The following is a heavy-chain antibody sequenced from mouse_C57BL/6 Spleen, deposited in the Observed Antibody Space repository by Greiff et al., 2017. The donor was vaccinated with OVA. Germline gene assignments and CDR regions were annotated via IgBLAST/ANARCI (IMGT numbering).Heavy chain of an antibody. CDR3: ARRDYGSSLWYFDV. D-gene: IGHD1-1*01. Sequence: VKLQQPGAELVKPGASVKLSCKASGYTFTSYWMHWVKQRPGQGLEWIGMIHPNSGSTNYNEKFKSKATLTVDKSSSTAYMQLSSLTSEDSAVYYCARRDYGSSLWYFDVWGTGTTVTVSS. V-gene: IGHV1-64*01. J-gene: IGHJ1*03. CDR1: GYTFTSYW. CDR2: IHPNSGST.